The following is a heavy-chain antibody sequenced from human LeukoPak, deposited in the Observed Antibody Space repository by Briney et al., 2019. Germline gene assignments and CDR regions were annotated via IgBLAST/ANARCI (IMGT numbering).Heavy chain of an antibody. CDR3: AGALWEQRSSAYFVY. CDR1: GFTFSSYA. V-gene: IGHV3-23*01. D-gene: IGHD1-26*01. Sequence: GGSLRLSCAASGFTFSSYAMSWVRQAPGKGLERVSGISGSGGSTNYADSVKGRFTIPRDNAKNSLYLEMNSLRAEDTAVYYCAGALWEQRSSAYFVYWGQGTLVTVSS. J-gene: IGHJ4*02. CDR2: ISGSGGST.